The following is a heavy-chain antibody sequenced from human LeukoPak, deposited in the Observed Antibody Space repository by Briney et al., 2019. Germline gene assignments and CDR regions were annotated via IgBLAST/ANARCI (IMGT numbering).Heavy chain of an antibody. V-gene: IGHV3-48*04. CDR3: ARENRGYYYYYGMDV. J-gene: IGHJ6*02. D-gene: IGHD1-14*01. CDR2: ISSSGSTI. CDR1: GFTFSSYA. Sequence: GGSLRLSCAASGFTFSSYAMSWVRQAPGKGLEWVSYISSSGSTIYYADSVKGRFTISRDNAKNSLYLQMNSLRAEDTAVYYCARENRGYYYYYGMDVWGQGTTVTVSS.